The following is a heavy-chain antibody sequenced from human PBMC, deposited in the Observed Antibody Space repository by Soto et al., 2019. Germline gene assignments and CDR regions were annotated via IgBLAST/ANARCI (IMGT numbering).Heavy chain of an antibody. V-gene: IGHV3-23*01. D-gene: IGHD3-10*01. CDR2: ISGSGGST. CDR1: GFTFSSYA. J-gene: IGHJ5*02. CDR3: AKGSGSGSYYKGWFDP. Sequence: EVQLLESGGGLVQPGGSLRLSCAASGFTFSSYAMSWVRQAPGKGLEWVSAISGSGGSTYYADSVKGRFTISRDNSKNTLYLQMNSLRAEDTAVYYCAKGSGSGSYYKGWFDPWGQGTLVTVSS.